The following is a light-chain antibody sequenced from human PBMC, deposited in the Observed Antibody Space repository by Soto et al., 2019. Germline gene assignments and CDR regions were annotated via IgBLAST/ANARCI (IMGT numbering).Light chain of an antibody. V-gene: IGLV1-40*01. Sequence: QSVLTQPPSVSGAPGQRVTISCTGSNSNIGAGYDVHWYQQLPGTAPKPLIYNNDNRPSGVPDRFSGSKSGASASLAITGLQAEDEADYYCQSFDTSLSGSVVFGGGTKVTVL. CDR2: NND. CDR3: QSFDTSLSGSVV. CDR1: NSNIGAGYD. J-gene: IGLJ2*01.